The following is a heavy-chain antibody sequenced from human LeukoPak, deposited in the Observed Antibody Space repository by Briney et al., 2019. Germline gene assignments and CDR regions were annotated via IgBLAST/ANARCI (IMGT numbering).Heavy chain of an antibody. CDR1: GFTFSNAW. CDR2: IKSKTDGGTT. D-gene: IGHD2-15*01. V-gene: IGHV3-15*01. Sequence: GGSLRLSCAASGFTFSNAWMSWVRQAPGKGLEWVGRIKSKTDGGTTDYAAPVKVRFTISRDDSKNTLYLQMNSLKTEDTAVYYCTTGRLYCSGGTCFYWGQGTLVTVSS. CDR3: TTGRLYCSGGTCFY. J-gene: IGHJ4*02.